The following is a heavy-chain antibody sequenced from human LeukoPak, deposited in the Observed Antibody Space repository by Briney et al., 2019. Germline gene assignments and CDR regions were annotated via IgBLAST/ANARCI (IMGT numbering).Heavy chain of an antibody. CDR1: GASFSGYY. Sequence: SETLSLTCAVYGASFSGYYWSWIRQPPGKGLEWIGEINHSGSTNYNPSLKSRVTISVDTSKNQFSLKLSSVTAADTAVYYCARGHRASVVILDYWGQGPLVTVSS. J-gene: IGHJ4*02. D-gene: IGHD2/OR15-2a*01. CDR3: ARGHRASVVILDY. V-gene: IGHV4-34*01. CDR2: INHSGST.